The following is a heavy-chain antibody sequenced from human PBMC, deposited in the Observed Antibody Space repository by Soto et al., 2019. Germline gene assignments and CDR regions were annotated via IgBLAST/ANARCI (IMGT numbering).Heavy chain of an antibody. CDR3: AREDIVGATPDY. Sequence: GGSLRLSCAASGFSFSTYAMTWVRQAPGRGLEWLSYISSSSATIYYTDSVKGRFTISRDNAKDSLYLQMSSLGDDDTAVYYCAREDIVGATPDYWGQGTLVTVSS. CDR1: GFSFSTYA. CDR2: ISSSSATI. J-gene: IGHJ4*02. D-gene: IGHD1-26*01. V-gene: IGHV3-48*02.